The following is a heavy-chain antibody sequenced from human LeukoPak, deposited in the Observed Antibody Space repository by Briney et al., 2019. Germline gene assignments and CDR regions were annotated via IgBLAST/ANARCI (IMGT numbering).Heavy chain of an antibody. Sequence: GGSLSLSCAASGFPHDDHAMLWVRHAPGKALEWVSGISWYSNNIDYAASMKDRFTISRDNAKNSLYLQLNSLRPEDTAFYYCARGNRDSSGFYYYYGMDVWGQGTTVTVSS. J-gene: IGHJ6*02. D-gene: IGHD6-19*01. CDR3: ARGNRDSSGFYYYYGMDV. V-gene: IGHV3-9*01. CDR1: GFPHDDHA. CDR2: ISWYSNNI.